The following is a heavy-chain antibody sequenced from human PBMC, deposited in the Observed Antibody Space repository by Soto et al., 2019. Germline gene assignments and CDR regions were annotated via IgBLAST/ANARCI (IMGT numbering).Heavy chain of an antibody. J-gene: IGHJ4*02. D-gene: IGHD3-16*01. Sequence: SETLSLTCTVSGGSISSYYWSWIRQPPGKGLEWIGYIYYSGSTNYNPSLKSRVTISVDTSKNQFSLKLSSVTAADTAVYYRARRYGGNFDYWGQGTLVTVSS. CDR2: IYYSGST. CDR1: GGSISSYY. V-gene: IGHV4-59*01. CDR3: ARRYGGNFDY.